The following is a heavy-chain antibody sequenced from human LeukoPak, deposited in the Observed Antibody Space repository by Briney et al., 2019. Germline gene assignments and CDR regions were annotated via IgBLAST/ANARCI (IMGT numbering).Heavy chain of an antibody. CDR1: GFTFSSYA. D-gene: IGHD2-8*01. CDR3: AKDTSIGKYCTSGVCSPFDY. J-gene: IGHJ4*02. CDR2: ISDSGDYT. Sequence: GGSLRLSCAGSGFTFSSYAMSWVRQAPGKGLEWVSAISDSGDYTYYADSVKGRFTISRDNSKNTLYLHVNSLRAEDTGVYYCAKDTSIGKYCTSGVCSPFDYWGQGTLVTVSS. V-gene: IGHV3-23*01.